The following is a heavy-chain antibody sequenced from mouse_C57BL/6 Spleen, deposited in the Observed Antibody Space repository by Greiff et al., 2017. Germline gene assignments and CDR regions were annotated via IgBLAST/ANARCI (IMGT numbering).Heavy chain of an antibody. Sequence: EVKLQESGGGLVKPGGSLKLSCAASGFTFSSYAMSWVRQTPEKRLEWVATISDGGSYTYYPDNVKGRFNISRDNAKNNLYLQMSHLKSEDTAMYYCARGLFYGLYAMDYWGQGTSVTVSS. CDR2: ISDGGSYT. J-gene: IGHJ4*01. V-gene: IGHV5-4*03. CDR3: ARGLFYGLYAMDY. CDR1: GFTFSSYA. D-gene: IGHD1-2*01.